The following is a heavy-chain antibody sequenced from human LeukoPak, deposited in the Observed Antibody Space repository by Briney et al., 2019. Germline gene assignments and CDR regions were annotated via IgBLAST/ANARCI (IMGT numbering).Heavy chain of an antibody. CDR2: ISGSGGST. CDR1: GFTFSSYA. J-gene: IGHJ4*02. Sequence: GGSLRLSCVASGFTFSSYAMTWVRQAPGKGLEWVSGISGSGGSTYYADSVKGRFTISRDNSKNTLYLQMNSLRAEDTAVYYSAKGGITSRCDYWGQGTLVTVSS. D-gene: IGHD1-20*01. V-gene: IGHV3-23*01. CDR3: AKGGITSRCDY.